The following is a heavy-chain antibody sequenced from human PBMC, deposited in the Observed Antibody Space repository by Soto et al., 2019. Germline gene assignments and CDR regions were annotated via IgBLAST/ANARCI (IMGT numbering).Heavy chain of an antibody. CDR1: GYTFTSYG. J-gene: IGHJ5*02. V-gene: IGHV1-18*01. CDR3: AREVYGDYRYWFGP. Sequence: ASVKVSCKASGYTFTSYGISWVRQAPGQGLEWMGWISAYNGNTNYAQKLQGRVTMTTDTSTSTAYMELRSLRSDDTAVYYCAREVYGDYRYWFGPWGQGTLVTVSS. D-gene: IGHD4-17*01. CDR2: ISAYNGNT.